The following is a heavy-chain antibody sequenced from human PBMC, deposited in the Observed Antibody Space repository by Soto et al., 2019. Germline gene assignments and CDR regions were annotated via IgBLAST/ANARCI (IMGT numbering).Heavy chain of an antibody. V-gene: IGHV1-69*02. CDR3: ARTSPELENTNRGPFDY. Sequence: QVQLVQSGAEVKKPGSSVKVSCKASGGTFSSYTISWVRQAPGQGLEWMGRIIPILGIANYAQKFQGRVTITADKSTSTAYMELSSLRSEDTAVYYCARTSPELENTNRGPFDYWGQGTLVTVSS. D-gene: IGHD1-1*01. J-gene: IGHJ4*02. CDR2: IIPILGIA. CDR1: GGTFSSYT.